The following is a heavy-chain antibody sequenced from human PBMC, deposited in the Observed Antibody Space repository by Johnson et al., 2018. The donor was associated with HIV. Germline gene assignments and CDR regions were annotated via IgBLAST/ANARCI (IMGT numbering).Heavy chain of an antibody. Sequence: MLLVESGGGVVQPGRSLRLSCAASGFTFSSYAMHWVRQAPGKGLECVSAISSNGGSTYYANSVKGRFTISRDNYKNALYLQMNSLRAEDTSIYYCARRGGAFDIWGQGTLATVSS. CDR2: ISSNGGST. J-gene: IGHJ3*02. CDR1: GFTFSSYA. D-gene: IGHD3-16*01. V-gene: IGHV3-64*01. CDR3: ARRGGAFDI.